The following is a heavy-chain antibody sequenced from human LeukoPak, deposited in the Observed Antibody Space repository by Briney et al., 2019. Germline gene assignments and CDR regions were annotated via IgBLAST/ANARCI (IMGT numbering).Heavy chain of an antibody. D-gene: IGHD6-13*01. J-gene: IGHJ6*02. CDR1: GGSFSGYY. CDR3: ARAPRNKPIAAANSYCGMDV. CDR2: INHSGST. V-gene: IGHV4-34*01. Sequence: SETLSLTCAVYGGSFSGYYWSWIRQPPGKGLEWVGEINHSGSTNYNPSLKSRVTISVDTSKNQFSLKLSSVTAADTAVYYCARAPRNKPIAAANSYCGMDVWGQGTTVTVSS.